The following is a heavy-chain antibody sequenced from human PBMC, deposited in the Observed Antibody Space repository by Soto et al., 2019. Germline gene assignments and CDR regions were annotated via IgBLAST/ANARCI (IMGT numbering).Heavy chain of an antibody. CDR3: AHVFNSNSGSYRYFDY. V-gene: IGHV2-5*02. CDR2: IYWDDDK. Sequence: QITLTESGPTLVKPTQTLTLTCTFSGFSLSTSGVGVGWIRQPPGKALEWLALIYWDDDKRYSPSLKSRLTITKDTSKNQVVLTMTNMDPVDTATYYCAHVFNSNSGSYRYFDYWGQGTLVTVSS. J-gene: IGHJ4*02. CDR1: GFSLSTSGVG. D-gene: IGHD3-16*02.